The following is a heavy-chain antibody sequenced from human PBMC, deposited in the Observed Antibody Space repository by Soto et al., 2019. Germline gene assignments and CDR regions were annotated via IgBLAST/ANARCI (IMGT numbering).Heavy chain of an antibody. Sequence: PSQTLSLTCAISGDSVSSNSAAWNWIRQSPSRGLEWLGRTYYRSKWYNDYAVSVKSRITINPDTSKNQFSLQLSSVTPEDTAVYYCARESSTYYDILTGRQNSFDPWGHGTLVTVSS. CDR2: TYYRSKWYN. D-gene: IGHD3-9*01. V-gene: IGHV6-1*01. CDR3: ARESSTYYDILTGRQNSFDP. CDR1: GDSVSSNSAA. J-gene: IGHJ5*02.